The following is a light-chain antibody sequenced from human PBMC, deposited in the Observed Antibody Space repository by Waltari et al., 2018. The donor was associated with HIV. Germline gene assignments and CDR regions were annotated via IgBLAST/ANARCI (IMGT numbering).Light chain of an antibody. CDR3: ATWDDSLNGWV. Sequence: QSVLTQPPPASGTPGQRVTIPCSGSSSNIGSNTVSWYHQVPGTAPKVLIYSNDDRPSGVPDRFSGSKSGTSASLAISGLQSEDEADYYCATWDDSLNGWVFGGGTKVTVL. J-gene: IGLJ3*02. CDR1: SSNIGSNT. V-gene: IGLV1-44*01. CDR2: SND.